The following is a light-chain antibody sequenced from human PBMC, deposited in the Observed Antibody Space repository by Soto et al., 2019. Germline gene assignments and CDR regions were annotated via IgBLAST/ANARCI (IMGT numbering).Light chain of an antibody. V-gene: IGLV1-40*01. CDR2: SNT. J-gene: IGLJ2*01. CDR3: QSYDNSLRGSV. CDR1: SSNIGAGYG. Sequence: QSVRTQPPSVSGAPGQRVTISCTGSSSNIGAGYGVHWYQKLPETAPKLLIYSNTNRPSGVPDRFSGSKSGTSASLAITGLQTEDEADYYCQSYDNSLRGSVFGGGTKRTVL.